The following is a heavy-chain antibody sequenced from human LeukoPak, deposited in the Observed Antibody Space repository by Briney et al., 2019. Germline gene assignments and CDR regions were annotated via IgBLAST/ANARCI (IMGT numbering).Heavy chain of an antibody. V-gene: IGHV4-34*01. CDR1: GGSFSGYY. D-gene: IGHD6-13*01. CDR2: INHSGST. J-gene: IGHJ6*02. Sequence: PSETLSLTCAVYGGSFSGYYWSWIRQPPGKGLEWIGEINHSGSTNYNPSLKSRVTISVDTSKNQFSLKLSSVTAADTAVYYCARTTWYPPPHYYYYGMDVWGQGTTVTVSS. CDR3: ARTTWYPPPHYYYYGMDV.